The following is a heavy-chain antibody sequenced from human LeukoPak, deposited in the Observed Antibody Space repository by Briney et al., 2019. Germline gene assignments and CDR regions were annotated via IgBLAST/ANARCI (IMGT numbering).Heavy chain of an antibody. D-gene: IGHD6-19*01. Sequence: PSETLSLTCIVSGGSISSSIYYWAWVRQPPGKGLEWIGTVFYNGATQYSPSLRSRVTISIDTSTNQFSLKLTSVTAADTAVYYCARYSGIAVARYDFAFDYWGQGTLVTVSS. CDR2: VFYNGAT. CDR1: GGSISSSIYY. V-gene: IGHV4-39*07. CDR3: ARYSGIAVARYDFAFDY. J-gene: IGHJ4*02.